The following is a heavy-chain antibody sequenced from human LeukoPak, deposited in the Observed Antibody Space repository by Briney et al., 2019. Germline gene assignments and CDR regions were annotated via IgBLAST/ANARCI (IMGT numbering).Heavy chain of an antibody. CDR1: GGSISSYY. V-gene: IGHV4-59*01. CDR2: IYYSGST. CDR3: ARIEDYGGNSVNY. J-gene: IGHJ4*02. D-gene: IGHD4-23*01. Sequence: PSETLSLTCTVSGGSISSYYWSWIRQPPGKGLEWIGYIYYSGSTNYNPSLKSRATISVDTSKNQFSLKLSSVTAADTAVYYCARIEDYGGNSVNYWGQGTLVTVSS.